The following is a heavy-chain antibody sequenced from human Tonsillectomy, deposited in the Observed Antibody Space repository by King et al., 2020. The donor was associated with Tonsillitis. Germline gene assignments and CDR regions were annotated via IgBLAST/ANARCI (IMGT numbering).Heavy chain of an antibody. V-gene: IGHV3-7*03. CDR3: ARGKDLADTETDYYYGMDV. J-gene: IGHJ6*02. Sequence: EVQLVESGGDLVQTGGALRLSCAASGFTFTTYRMNWVRQAPGKGLEWVANIRQDGGKKKYVDSVKGRFTISRDNAKSSLYLEMNSLRAEDTAVYYCARGKDLADTETDYYYGMDVWGQGTTVTVS. CDR1: GFTFTTYR. CDR2: IRQDGGKK. D-gene: IGHD3-3*02.